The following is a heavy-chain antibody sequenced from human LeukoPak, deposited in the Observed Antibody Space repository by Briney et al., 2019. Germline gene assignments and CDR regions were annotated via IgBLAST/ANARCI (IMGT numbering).Heavy chain of an antibody. CDR1: GGSISSGSYY. D-gene: IGHD3-22*01. CDR3: ARSKGLIDSSAPRYPTNLFDY. V-gene: IGHV4-61*02. CDR2: IYTSGST. J-gene: IGHJ4*02. Sequence: PSETLSLTCTVSGGSISSGSYYWSWIRQPAGKGLEWIGRIYTSGSTNYNPSLKSRVTISVDTSKNQFSLKLSSVTAADTAVYYCARSKGLIDSSAPRYPTNLFDYWGQGTLVTVSS.